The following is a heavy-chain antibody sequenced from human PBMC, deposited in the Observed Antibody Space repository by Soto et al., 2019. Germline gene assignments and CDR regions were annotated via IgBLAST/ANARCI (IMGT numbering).Heavy chain of an antibody. CDR1: GFTLSSYS. Sequence: GGSLRLSCAASGFTLSSYSMNWVRQAPGKGLEWISYISFGSSTIYYAASVKGRFTISRDNAKNSLYLQMNSLRDEDSAVYFCARGSGPGTSGVDVWGQGTTVNVSS. D-gene: IGHD3-10*01. CDR3: ARGSGPGTSGVDV. CDR2: ISFGSSTI. J-gene: IGHJ6*02. V-gene: IGHV3-48*02.